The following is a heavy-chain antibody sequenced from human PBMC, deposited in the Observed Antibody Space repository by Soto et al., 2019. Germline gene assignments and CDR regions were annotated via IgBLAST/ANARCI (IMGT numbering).Heavy chain of an antibody. J-gene: IGHJ4*02. CDR3: ERLGLPTPTANFFES. D-gene: IGHD2-2*01. CDR1: GGYIRSTNC. Sequence: TLPLTYALFGGYIRSTNCWGWIRKTPGKGLEWIGTIHYSGSTYYNPSLKSRVTISVDTTKNQFSLKMTSVTAADTAVYSCERLGLPTPTANFFESWGQGTLVTVSS. CDR2: IHYSGST. V-gene: IGHV4-39*01.